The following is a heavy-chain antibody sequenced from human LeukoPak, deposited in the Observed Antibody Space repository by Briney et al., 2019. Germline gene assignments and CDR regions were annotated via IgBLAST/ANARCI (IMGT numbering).Heavy chain of an antibody. CDR1: GYTLTELS. D-gene: IGHD3-10*01. J-gene: IGHJ3*02. Sequence: ASVKVSCKVSGYTLTELSMHWVRQAPGKGLEWMGGFDPEDGETIYAQKFQGRVTMTEDTSTDTAYMELSSLRSEDTAVYYCATRSASPGAFDIWGQGTMVTVSS. CDR3: ATRSASPGAFDI. V-gene: IGHV1-24*01. CDR2: FDPEDGET.